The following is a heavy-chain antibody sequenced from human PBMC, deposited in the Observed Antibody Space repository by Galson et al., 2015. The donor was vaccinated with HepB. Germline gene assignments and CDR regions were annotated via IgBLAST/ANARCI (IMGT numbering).Heavy chain of an antibody. J-gene: IGHJ4*02. CDR1: GFTFSSYA. Sequence: SLRLSCAASGFTFSSYAMHWVRQAPGKGLEWVSSISSSSSYIYYADSVKGRFTISRDNAKNSLYLQMNSLRAEDTAVYYCAKDRSGGVVPAAIGYWGQGTLVTVSS. V-gene: IGHV3-21*01. CDR2: ISSSSSYI. CDR3: AKDRSGGVVPAAIGY. D-gene: IGHD2-2*01.